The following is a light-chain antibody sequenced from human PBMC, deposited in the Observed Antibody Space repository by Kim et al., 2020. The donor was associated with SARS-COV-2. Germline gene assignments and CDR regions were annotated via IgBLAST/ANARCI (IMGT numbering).Light chain of an antibody. V-gene: IGKV3-15*01. CDR3: QQYYNWPPLT. CDR2: GAS. J-gene: IGKJ4*01. Sequence: STGERATLSCRASQSVSNNLAWYQQKPGQAPRLLIYGASTRATGIPARFSGSGSGTEFTLTISSLQSEDFALYYCQQYYNWPPLTFGGGTKVDIK. CDR1: QSVSNN.